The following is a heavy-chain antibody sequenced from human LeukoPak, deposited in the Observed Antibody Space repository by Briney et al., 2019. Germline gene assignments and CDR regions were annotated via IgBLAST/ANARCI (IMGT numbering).Heavy chain of an antibody. J-gene: IGHJ4*02. D-gene: IGHD3-22*01. V-gene: IGHV4-59*08. CDR3: ARSPPGWYYDNSGQYYFDT. CDR1: GGSISGYY. Sequence: SETLSLTCTVSGGSISGYYWSWIRQSPGKRLEWIAYIPFTGNTNYNPSLKSRVTISLDTSKTHFSLTLSSLTAADTAVYYCARSPPGWYYDNSGQYYFDTWGQGALVTVSS. CDR2: IPFTGNT.